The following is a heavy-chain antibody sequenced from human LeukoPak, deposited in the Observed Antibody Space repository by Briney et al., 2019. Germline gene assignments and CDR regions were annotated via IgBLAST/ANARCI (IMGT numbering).Heavy chain of an antibody. Sequence: PGGSLRLSWVASGFTFSSYAMTWVRQAPGKGLEWVSLITGSGGNTYYADSVKGRFTISRDNSQNTLYLQMNYLRAEDTALYYCAKGGVATLQYYFDHWGQGTLVTVSS. CDR1: GFTFSSYA. V-gene: IGHV3-23*01. J-gene: IGHJ4*02. CDR3: AKGGVATLQYYFDH. CDR2: ITGSGGNT. D-gene: IGHD5-12*01.